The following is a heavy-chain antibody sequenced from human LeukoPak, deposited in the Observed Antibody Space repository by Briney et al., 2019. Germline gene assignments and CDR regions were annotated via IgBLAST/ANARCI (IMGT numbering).Heavy chain of an antibody. CDR3: AGAGGGYSYDY. CDR1: GGSISSYY. CDR2: VDYSGSA. V-gene: IGHV4-59*01. J-gene: IGHJ4*02. Sequence: SETLSLTCTVSGGSISSYYWSWIRQPPGKGLEWIGYVDYSGSANYNPSLKSRVTISVDTSKSQFSPRLSSVTAADTALYYCAGAGGGYSYDYWGQGTLVTVSS. D-gene: IGHD5-18*01.